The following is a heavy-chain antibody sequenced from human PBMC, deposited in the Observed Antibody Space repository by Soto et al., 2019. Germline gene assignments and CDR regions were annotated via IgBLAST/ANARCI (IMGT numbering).Heavy chain of an antibody. Sequence: VGSLRLSCAASGFTFGNYWMHWVRQAPGKGLVWVSRISDYGRINYADSVKDRFIISRDDARSELYLQLNDLRVEDTATYYCARGGLEPFDHWGHGALVPVSS. V-gene: IGHV3-74*01. CDR1: GFTFGNYW. J-gene: IGHJ4*01. CDR3: ARGGLEPFDH. CDR2: ISDYGRI. D-gene: IGHD1-1*01.